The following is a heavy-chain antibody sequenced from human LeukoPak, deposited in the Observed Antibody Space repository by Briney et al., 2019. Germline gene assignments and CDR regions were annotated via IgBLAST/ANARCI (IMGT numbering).Heavy chain of an antibody. V-gene: IGHV4-39*01. J-gene: IGHJ3*02. CDR3: ARGRITMILGVSLRNAFDI. CDR2: IFYKGTT. CDR1: GGSISSSSYY. Sequence: TETLSLTSTVSGGSISSSSYYWVWIRQPPGKGLEWIERIFYKGTTYYNPSLTRRATISVGTSRNQFSLKLAPVTAADTAVYYCARGRITMILGVSLRNAFDIWGQGTMVTVSS. D-gene: IGHD3-10*01.